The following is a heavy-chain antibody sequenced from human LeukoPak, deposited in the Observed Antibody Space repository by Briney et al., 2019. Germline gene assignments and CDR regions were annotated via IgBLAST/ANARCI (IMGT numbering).Heavy chain of an antibody. J-gene: IGHJ4*02. V-gene: IGHV4-59*01. CDR1: GGSISSYY. Sequence: SETLSLTCTVSGGSISSYYWSWIRQPPGKGLEWIGYIYYGGSTNYNPSLKSRVTISVDTSKNQFSLKLSSVTAADTAVYYCASHPGEYGADYWGQGTLVTVSS. CDR2: IYYGGST. D-gene: IGHD3-16*01. CDR3: ASHPGEYGADY.